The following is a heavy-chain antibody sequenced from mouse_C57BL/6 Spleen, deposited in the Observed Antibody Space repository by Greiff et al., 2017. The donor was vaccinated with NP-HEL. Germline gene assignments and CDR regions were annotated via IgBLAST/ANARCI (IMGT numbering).Heavy chain of an antibody. Sequence: VQLQQSVPGLVQPSQSLSITCTVSGFSLTSSCVHWVRQSPGKGLEWLGVICSAGSTDYNAAFISSLSISKDNSKCQVFFKMNSLQADDTAIYYCASGFHWWFDVWGTGTPVTVSS. CDR1: GFSLTSSC. CDR2: ICSAGST. CDR3: ASGFHWWFDV. V-gene: IGHV2-2*01. J-gene: IGHJ1*03.